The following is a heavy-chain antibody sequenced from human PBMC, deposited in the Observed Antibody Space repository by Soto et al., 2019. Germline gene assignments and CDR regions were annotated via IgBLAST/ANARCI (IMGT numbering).Heavy chain of an antibody. Sequence: GVSLRLSCAASGFTFSSYGMHWVRQAPGKGLEWVAVIWYDGSNKYYADSVKGRFTISRDNSKNTLYLQMNSLRAEDTAVYYCARDKEYSSSWPGQDHKLRDGMDVWGQGTTVTVSS. CDR1: GFTFSSYG. J-gene: IGHJ6*02. D-gene: IGHD6-13*01. V-gene: IGHV3-33*01. CDR3: ARDKEYSSSWPGQDHKLRDGMDV. CDR2: IWYDGSNK.